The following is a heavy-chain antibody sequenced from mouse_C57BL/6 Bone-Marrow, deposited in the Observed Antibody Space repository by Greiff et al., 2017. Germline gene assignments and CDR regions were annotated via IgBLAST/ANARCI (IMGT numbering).Heavy chain of an antibody. D-gene: IGHD1-1*02. CDR1: GFTFSSYG. V-gene: IGHV5-6*02. CDR2: ISSGGSYT. CDR3: ERRGVAPFDY. J-gene: IGHJ2*01. Sequence: DVKLVESGGDLVKPGGSLKLSCAASGFTFSSYGMSWVRQTPDQRLEWVATISSGGSYTYYPDRVKGRFTLSRDNATNTLYLQMSRLKSEDTAMYYCERRGVAPFDYWGKGTTLTVSA.